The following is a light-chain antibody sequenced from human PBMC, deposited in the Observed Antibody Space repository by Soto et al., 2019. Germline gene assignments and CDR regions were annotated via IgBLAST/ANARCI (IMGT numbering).Light chain of an antibody. V-gene: IGLV2-23*02. J-gene: IGLJ1*01. Sequence: QSVLTQPASVSGSPGQSITISCTGTSSDVGNYNLVSWYQQHPGKAPKLMIYDVSKRPSGVSNRFSGSKSGNTASLTISGLKADDEDDYYCRQDARDSYVLGNGTKVXVL. CDR2: DVS. CDR1: SSDVGNYNL. CDR3: RQDARDSYV.